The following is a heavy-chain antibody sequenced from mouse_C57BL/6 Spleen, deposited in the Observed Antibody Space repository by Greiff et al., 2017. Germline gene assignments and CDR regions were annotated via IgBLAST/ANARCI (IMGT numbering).Heavy chain of an antibody. CDR3: ARGGSSCYWCAY. D-gene: IGHD3-2*02. CDR1: GYTFTSYW. J-gene: IGHJ3*01. Sequence: QVQLQQSGAELVKPGASVKLSCKASGYTFTSYWMHWVKPRPGQGLEWIGMIPPNSGSTNYHEKFKNKATLTVDQSYSPAYMQISSLTSEDSAVYYCARGGSSCYWCAYWGQGTLVTVSA. V-gene: IGHV1-64*01. CDR2: IPPNSGST.